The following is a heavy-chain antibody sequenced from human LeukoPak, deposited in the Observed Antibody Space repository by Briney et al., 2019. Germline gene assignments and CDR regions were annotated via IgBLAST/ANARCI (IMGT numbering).Heavy chain of an antibody. CDR1: GFTVSSNY. J-gene: IGHJ6*02. V-gene: IGHV3-66*01. CDR2: IYSGGST. Sequence: PGGSLRLSCAASGFTVSSNYMSWVRQAPGKGLEWVSVIYSGGSTYYADSVKGRFPIYIDNSKNTLYLQMDSLRAEDTAVYYCASSSDSLGYYGMDVWGQGTTVTVSS. D-gene: IGHD3-22*01. CDR3: ASSSDSLGYYGMDV.